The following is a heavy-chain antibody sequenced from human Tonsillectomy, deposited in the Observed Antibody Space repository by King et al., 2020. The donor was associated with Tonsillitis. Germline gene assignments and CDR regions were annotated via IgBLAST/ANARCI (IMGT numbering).Heavy chain of an antibody. Sequence: VQLVESGGGVVQPGRSLRLSCAASGFTFSSYAMHWVRQAPGKGLEWVAVISYDGSNKYYADSVKGRFTISRDNSKNTRYLQMNSLRAEDTAVYYCARDRGKLDYYYYYMDVWGKGTTVTVSS. CDR2: ISYDGSNK. V-gene: IGHV3-30*01. CDR1: GFTFSSYA. J-gene: IGHJ6*03. CDR3: ARDRGKLDYYYYYMDV. D-gene: IGHD1-1*01.